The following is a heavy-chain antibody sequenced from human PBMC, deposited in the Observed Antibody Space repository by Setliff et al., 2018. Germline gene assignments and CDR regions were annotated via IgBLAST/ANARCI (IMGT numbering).Heavy chain of an antibody. J-gene: IGHJ5*02. CDR3: ARDFRRISIYGVDENEKGFDP. D-gene: IGHD3-3*01. CDR1: GYTFTDYA. V-gene: IGHV1-3*01. CDR2: INVGNGNT. Sequence: ASVKVSCKAPGYTFTDYAIQWVRQAPGQRLEWVGWINVGNGNTKYSQKLQGRVTMTGVTSASTAYMELSGLRSEDTAVYYCARDFRRISIYGVDENEKGFDPWGQGTLVTVSS.